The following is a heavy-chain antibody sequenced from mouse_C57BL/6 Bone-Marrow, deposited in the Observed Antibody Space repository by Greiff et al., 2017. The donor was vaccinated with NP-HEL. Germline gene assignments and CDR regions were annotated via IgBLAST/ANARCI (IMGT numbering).Heavy chain of an antibody. V-gene: IGHV14-4*01. J-gene: IGHJ2*01. Sequence: EVQLQQSGAELVRPGASVKLSCTASGFNIKDDYMHWVKQRPEQGLEWIGWIDPENGDTEYASKFQGKATITADTSSNTAYLQLSSLTSEDTAVYYCTTPPFDYWVQGTTLTVSS. CDR3: TTPPFDY. CDR1: GFNIKDDY. CDR2: IDPENGDT.